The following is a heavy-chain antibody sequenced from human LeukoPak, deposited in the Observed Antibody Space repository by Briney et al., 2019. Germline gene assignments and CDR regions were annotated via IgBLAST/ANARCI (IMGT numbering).Heavy chain of an antibody. J-gene: IGHJ5*02. Sequence: GGSLSLSCAASGFTFSDYYMSWIRQAPGKGLEWVSYISSSSSYTNYADSVKGRFTISRDNAKNSLYLQMNSLRAEDTAVYYCARGVPASSSYWFDPWSQGTLVTVSS. CDR1: GFTFSDYY. CDR3: ARGVPASSSYWFDP. V-gene: IGHV3-11*05. D-gene: IGHD6-13*01. CDR2: ISSSSSYT.